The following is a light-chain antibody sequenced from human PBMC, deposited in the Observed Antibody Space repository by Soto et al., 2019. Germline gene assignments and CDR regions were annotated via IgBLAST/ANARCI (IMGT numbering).Light chain of an antibody. Sequence: QSVLTQSPSASASLGASVKLTCTLSSGHSNYAIAWHQQQPEKGPRYLMKVNSDGSHRKGDGIPDRFSGSSSGAQRYLTISSLQSDDEADYYCQTWGTGIRVFGTGTKLTVL. V-gene: IGLV4-69*01. CDR3: QTWGTGIRV. J-gene: IGLJ1*01. CDR2: VNSDGSH. CDR1: SGHSNYA.